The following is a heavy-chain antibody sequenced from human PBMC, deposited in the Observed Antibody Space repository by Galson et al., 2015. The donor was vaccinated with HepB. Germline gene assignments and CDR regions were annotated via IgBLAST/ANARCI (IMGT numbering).Heavy chain of an antibody. V-gene: IGHV3-30*03. D-gene: IGHD6-19*01. CDR3: ARSGISSGWYGREYYYYYGMDV. Sequence: SLRLSCAASGFTFSSYAMSWVRQAPGKGLEWVAVISYDGSNKYYADSVKGRFTISRDNSKNTLYLQMNSLRAEDTAVYYCARSGISSGWYGREYYYYYGMDVWGQGTTVTVSS. J-gene: IGHJ6*02. CDR1: GFTFSSYA. CDR2: ISYDGSNK.